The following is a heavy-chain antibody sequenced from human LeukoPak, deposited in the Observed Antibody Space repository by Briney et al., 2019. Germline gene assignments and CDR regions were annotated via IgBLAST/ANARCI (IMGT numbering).Heavy chain of an antibody. CDR1: GGSISSDN. V-gene: IGHV4-59*01. J-gene: IGHJ4*02. CDR3: ARGGHYYASVSYLVY. Sequence: SEPLSLSCTVSGGSISSDNWSWIRQPPGKGLEYIGCNYHSGSTKYNPSLNSRVTISIDTSKNHFSLKLNSVTASDTAVYYCARGGHYYASVSYLVYWGQGTMVTVSS. CDR2: NYHSGST. D-gene: IGHD3-10*01.